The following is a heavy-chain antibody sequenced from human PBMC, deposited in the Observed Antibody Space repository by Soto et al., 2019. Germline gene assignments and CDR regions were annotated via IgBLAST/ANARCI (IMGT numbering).Heavy chain of an antibody. Sequence: QITLKESGPTLVKPTQTLTLTCTFSGFSLSTHGVGVGWIRQPPGKALEWLGVIYWSDDVRYTTSLESRLTVTKDTSKNEIVMTMTNMDPEDSATYYCAPYTLFTGSWLSRGEYFQHWGQGTLVIVAS. D-gene: IGHD1-1*01. CDR1: GFSLSTHGVG. CDR3: APYTLFTGSWLSRGEYFQH. V-gene: IGHV2-5*01. J-gene: IGHJ1*01. CDR2: IYWSDDV.